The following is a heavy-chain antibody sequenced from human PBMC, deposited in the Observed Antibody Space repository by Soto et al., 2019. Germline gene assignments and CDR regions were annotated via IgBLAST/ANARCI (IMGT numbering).Heavy chain of an antibody. CDR2: MNPNSGNT. V-gene: IGHV1-8*01. CDR1: GYTFTSYD. CDR3: ARESWGFIAARSNYYYYYMDV. J-gene: IGHJ6*03. D-gene: IGHD6-6*01. Sequence: GASVKVSCKASGYTFTSYDINWVRQATGQGLEWMGLMNPNSGNTGYAQKFQGRVTMTRNTSISTAYMELSSLRSEDTAVYYCARESWGFIAARSNYYYYYMDVWGKGTTVTVSS.